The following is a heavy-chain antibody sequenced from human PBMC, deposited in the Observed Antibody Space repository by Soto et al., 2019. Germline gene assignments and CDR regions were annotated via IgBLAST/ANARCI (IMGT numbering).Heavy chain of an antibody. CDR3: AKKYHYDSGSYVFHFDY. CDR1: GFTFGNYA. Sequence: EVQLLESGGGLVQPGGSLRLSCAASGFTFGNYAMSWFRQAPGKGWSWSPTITWNGVGTYYADPVKGRFTISRDNSKNTLFLQMSSLRAEDTAVYYCAKKYHYDSGSYVFHFDYWGQGTLVTVSS. CDR2: ITWNGVGT. J-gene: IGHJ4*02. V-gene: IGHV3-23*01. D-gene: IGHD3-10*01.